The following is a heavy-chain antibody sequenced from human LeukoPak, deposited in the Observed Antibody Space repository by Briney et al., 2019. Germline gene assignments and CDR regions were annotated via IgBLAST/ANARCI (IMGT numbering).Heavy chain of an antibody. V-gene: IGHV1-24*01. Sequence: ASVKVSCKVSGYTLTELSMHWVRQAPGKGLEWMGGFDPEDGETIYAQKFQGRVTMTEDTSTDTAYMELSSLRSEDTAVYYCATGYYYDSSGYSMLDYWGQGTLVTVSS. CDR1: GYTLTELS. CDR2: FDPEDGET. CDR3: ATGYYYDSSGYSMLDY. D-gene: IGHD3-22*01. J-gene: IGHJ4*02.